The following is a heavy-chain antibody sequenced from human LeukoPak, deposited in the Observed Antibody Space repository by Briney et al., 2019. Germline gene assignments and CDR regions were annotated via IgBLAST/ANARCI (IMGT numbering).Heavy chain of an antibody. CDR1: GYRFTAYP. CDR3: ARGMDAEAFQN. V-gene: IGHV1-2*02. D-gene: IGHD2-2*03. J-gene: IGHJ1*01. Sequence: GASVKVSCKTSGYRFTAYPLHWVRQAPGQGLEWPGWMNPHSGETNNAQKFQGRVTMTRDTSISVAYMQLSSLRSDDTAVYYCARGMDAEAFQNWGQGTLVTVSS. CDR2: MNPHSGET.